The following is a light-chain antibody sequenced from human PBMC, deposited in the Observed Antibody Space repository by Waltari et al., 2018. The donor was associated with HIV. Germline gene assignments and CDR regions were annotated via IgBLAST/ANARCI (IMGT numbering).Light chain of an antibody. CDR3: HQYNDWPRST. V-gene: IGKV3D-15*01. CDR2: AAS. Sequence: VLLTQTPVTLSVSPGDRVTLYCRASQNLGSYLAWYQQKTAQSPSLLVYAASIRAPGIPARFTGSGSGTDFNLIIDGLQPDDCAVYYCHQYNDWPRSTFGQGTKVEIK. CDR1: QNLGSY. J-gene: IGKJ2*01.